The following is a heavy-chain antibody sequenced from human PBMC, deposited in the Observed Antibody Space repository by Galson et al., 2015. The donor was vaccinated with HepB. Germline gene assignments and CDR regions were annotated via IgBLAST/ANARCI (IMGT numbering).Heavy chain of an antibody. CDR3: ARARYDSSGYYSR. CDR1: GFTFSSYS. V-gene: IGHV3-48*04. J-gene: IGHJ4*02. Sequence: SLRLSCAASGFTFSSYSMNWVRQAPGKGLEWVSYISSSSSTIYYADSVKGRFTISRDNAKNSLYLQMNSLRAEDTAVYYCARARYDSSGYYSRWGQGTLVTVSS. CDR2: ISSSSSTI. D-gene: IGHD3-22*01.